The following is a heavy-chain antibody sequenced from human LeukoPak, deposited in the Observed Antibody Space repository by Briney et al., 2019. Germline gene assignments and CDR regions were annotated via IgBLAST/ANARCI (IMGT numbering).Heavy chain of an antibody. Sequence: GGSLRLSCAASGFTFSDQYMDWVRQAPGKGLEWVGRARNKASGYTTEYAATVKGRFTISREDSKNSLYLQMTSLKTEDTAVYYCVRVYSGSYFDYWGQGILVTVSS. J-gene: IGHJ4*02. D-gene: IGHD1-26*01. CDR2: ARNKASGYTT. CDR1: GFTFSDQY. V-gene: IGHV3-72*01. CDR3: VRVYSGSYFDY.